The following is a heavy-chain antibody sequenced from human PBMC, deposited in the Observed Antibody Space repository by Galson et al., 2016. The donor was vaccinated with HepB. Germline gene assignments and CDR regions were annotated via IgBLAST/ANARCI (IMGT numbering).Heavy chain of an antibody. V-gene: IGHV3-13*01. D-gene: IGHD4/OR15-4a*01. Sequence: SLRLSCAASGFTFSIHDMHWVRQAPGKGLEWVSAIETAGDTYYADSVKGRFTISRENAKNSLYLQMNSLRAGDTDVYYCPRGKSLLTMPWNYGLDVWGKGTTVSVSS. CDR3: PRGKSLLTMPWNYGLDV. CDR1: GFTFSIHD. J-gene: IGHJ6*04. CDR2: IETAGDT.